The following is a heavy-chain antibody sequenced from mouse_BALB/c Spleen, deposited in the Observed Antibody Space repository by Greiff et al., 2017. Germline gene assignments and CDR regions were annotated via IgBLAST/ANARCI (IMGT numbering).Heavy chain of an antibody. J-gene: IGHJ3*01. CDR1: GFTFNTYA. V-gene: IGHV10-1*02. CDR3: VRLGYRYDVAY. Sequence: DVMLVESGGGLVQPKGSLKLSCAASGFTFNTYAMNWVRQAPGKGLEWVARIRSKSNNYATYYADSVKDRFTISRDDSQSMLYLQMNNLKTEDTAMYYCVRLGYRYDVAYWGQGTLVTVSA. D-gene: IGHD2-14*01. CDR2: IRSKSNNYAT.